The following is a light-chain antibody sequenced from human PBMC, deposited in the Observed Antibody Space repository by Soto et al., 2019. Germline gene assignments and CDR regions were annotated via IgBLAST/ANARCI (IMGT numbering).Light chain of an antibody. V-gene: IGLV2-8*01. CDR1: SSDIGEYNY. J-gene: IGLJ2*01. CDR2: EVT. Sequence: QSALTQPPSASGSPGQSVTISCTGTSSDIGEYNYVSWYQQHPGKAPKLMIYEVTKRPSGVPDRFSGSKSGNTASLTDSGLQAEDEADYYCSSYATTNNVVFGGGTKLTVL. CDR3: SSYATTNNVV.